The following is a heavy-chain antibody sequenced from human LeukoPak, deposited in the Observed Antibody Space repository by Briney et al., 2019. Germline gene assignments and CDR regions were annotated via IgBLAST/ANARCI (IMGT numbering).Heavy chain of an antibody. Sequence: GGSLRLSCSGSGFTFRSFGMHWVRQAPGKGLEYVSGISSNGGSTNFADSVKGRFTISRDNSKNTLYPQMSSLRAEDTAVYYCVKDSSVVVAYYFGMDVWGQGTTVTVSS. V-gene: IGHV3-64D*06. CDR3: VKDSSVVVAYYFGMDV. CDR1: GFTFRSFG. J-gene: IGHJ6*02. CDR2: ISSNGGST. D-gene: IGHD2-2*01.